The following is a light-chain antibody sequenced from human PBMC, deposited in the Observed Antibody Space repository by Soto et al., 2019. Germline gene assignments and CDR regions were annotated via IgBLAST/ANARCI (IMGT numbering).Light chain of an antibody. Sequence: QSVLTQPPSASGTPGQRVTISCSGSSANIGSNTVNWYQQLPGPAPKLLIYSNNHRPSGVPDRFSGSKSGTSASLAISWLQSEDEADYYCAAWDDRLNGRVFGGGTKLTVL. V-gene: IGLV1-44*01. J-gene: IGLJ3*02. CDR1: SANIGSNT. CDR3: AAWDDRLNGRV. CDR2: SNN.